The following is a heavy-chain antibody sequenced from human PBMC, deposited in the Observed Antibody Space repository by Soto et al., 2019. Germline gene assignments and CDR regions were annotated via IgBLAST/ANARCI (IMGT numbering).Heavy chain of an antibody. CDR2: IYPGDSNT. D-gene: IGHD3-22*01. CDR3: VRHPRLLAGGHYFDY. V-gene: IGHV5-51*01. J-gene: IGHJ4*02. Sequence: GESLKISCETSGYIFTTYWIGWVRQMPGKGLEWVGIIYPGDSNTRYSPSFQGQVTVSADKSTGTAYLQWSSLKASDTAMYYCVRHPRLLAGGHYFDYWGQGTVVTVSS. CDR1: GYIFTTYW.